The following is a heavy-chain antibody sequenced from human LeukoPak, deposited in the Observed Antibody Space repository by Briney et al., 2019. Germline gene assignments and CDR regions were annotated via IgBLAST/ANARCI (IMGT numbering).Heavy chain of an antibody. CDR1: GFTFSSYA. D-gene: IGHD3-10*01. Sequence: TGGSLRLSCAASGFTFSSYAMHWVRRAPGKGLEWVAVISYDGSNKYYADSVKGRFTISRDNSKNTLYLQMNSLRAEDTAVYYCARGRITMVRGVIITPLDYWGQGTLVTVSS. CDR2: ISYDGSNK. V-gene: IGHV3-30-3*01. J-gene: IGHJ4*02. CDR3: ARGRITMVRGVIITPLDY.